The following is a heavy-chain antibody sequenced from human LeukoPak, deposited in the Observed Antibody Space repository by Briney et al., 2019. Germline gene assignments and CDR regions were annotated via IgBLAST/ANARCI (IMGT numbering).Heavy chain of an antibody. CDR2: INWNGGST. CDR1: GFTFYDYA. CDR3: ARIPTSGTLYYYYMDV. V-gene: IGHV3-20*04. D-gene: IGHD2-15*01. J-gene: IGHJ6*03. Sequence: GGSLRLSCAASGFTFYDYAMHWVRQAPGKGLEWVSGINWNGGSTGYADSVKGRFTISRDNAKNSLYLQMNSLRAEDTALYYCARIPTSGTLYYYYMDVWGKGTTVTVSS.